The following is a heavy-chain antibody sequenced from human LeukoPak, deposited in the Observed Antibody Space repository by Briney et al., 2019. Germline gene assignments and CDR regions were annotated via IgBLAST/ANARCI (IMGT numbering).Heavy chain of an antibody. CDR1: GFTFGDYA. D-gene: IGHD3-10*01. J-gene: IGHJ4*02. Sequence: GGSLRLSCTASGFTFGDYAMSWFRQAPGKGLEWVGFIRSKAYGGTTEYAASVKGRFTISRDDSKSIAYLQMNSLKTEDTAVYYCARDYGSGDFFDYWGQGTLVTVSS. CDR3: ARDYGSGDFFDY. CDR2: IRSKAYGGTT. V-gene: IGHV3-49*03.